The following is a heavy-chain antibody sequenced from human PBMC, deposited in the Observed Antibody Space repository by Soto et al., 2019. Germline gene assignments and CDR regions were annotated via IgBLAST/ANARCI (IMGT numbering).Heavy chain of an antibody. J-gene: IGHJ4*02. CDR2: IYDSGSP. CDR3: AGGVGSSPPRY. CDR1: GGSMNSYY. D-gene: IGHD1-26*01. V-gene: IGHV4-59*01. Sequence: ASETLSLTCTVSGGSMNSYYWSWIRQPPGQALEWIGYIYDSGSPYYNPSLRSRVIISADTSKNQISLKLTSATAADTAVYYCAGGVGSSPPRYWGRGTLVTVSS.